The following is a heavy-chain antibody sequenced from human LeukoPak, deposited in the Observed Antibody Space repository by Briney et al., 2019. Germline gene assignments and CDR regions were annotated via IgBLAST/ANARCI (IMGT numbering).Heavy chain of an antibody. CDR1: GYTLTELS. CDR3: ARHHPGYDLTGYYLGH. J-gene: IGHJ4*02. CDR2: FDPEDGET. V-gene: IGHV1-24*01. Sequence: HRASVTVSCKVSGYTLTELSMHWVRQAPGKGLEWMGGFDPEDGETIYAQKFQGRVTMTEDTSTDTAYMELSSLRSEDTAVYYCARHHPGYDLTGYYLGHWGQGTLVTVSS. D-gene: IGHD3-9*01.